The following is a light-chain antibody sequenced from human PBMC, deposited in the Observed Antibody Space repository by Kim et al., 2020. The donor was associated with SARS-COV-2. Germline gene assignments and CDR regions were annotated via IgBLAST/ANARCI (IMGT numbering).Light chain of an antibody. CDR1: QSLNINN. CDR3: QQYAYSPIT. J-gene: IGKJ5*01. V-gene: IGKV3-20*01. Sequence: EVVLTQSPGTLSLSPGVRATLSCRASQSLNINNLAWYRHKPGQAPRLLIYGVSRRATGIPDRFSGSGSGTDFTLTISRLEPEDFAVYYCQQYAYSPITFGQGHDWRL. CDR2: GVS.